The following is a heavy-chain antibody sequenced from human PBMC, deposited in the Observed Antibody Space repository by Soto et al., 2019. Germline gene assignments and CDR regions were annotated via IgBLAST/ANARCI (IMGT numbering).Heavy chain of an antibody. Sequence: GGSLRLSCAASGFTVSSNYMSWVRQAPGKGLEWVSVIYSGGSTYYADSVKGRFTISRDNSKNTLYLQMNSLRAEDTAVYYCARDLTGPSGSNWFDPWGQGNLVTVSS. CDR1: GFTVSSNY. J-gene: IGHJ5*02. V-gene: IGHV3-66*01. CDR3: ARDLTGPSGSNWFDP. CDR2: IYSGGST. D-gene: IGHD1-20*01.